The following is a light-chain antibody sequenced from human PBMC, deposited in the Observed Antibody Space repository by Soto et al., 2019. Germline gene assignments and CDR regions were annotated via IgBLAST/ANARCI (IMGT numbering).Light chain of an antibody. Sequence: EIVLTQSPGTLSVSPGERATLSCRASQTISANLAWYQQRPGQAPRLLIYGASTRATGIPARFSGSGSGTEFTLTISSLHSEDFAVYYCQQYNNWPPLTFGGGTKVDI. CDR2: GAS. V-gene: IGKV3-15*01. J-gene: IGKJ4*01. CDR3: QQYNNWPPLT. CDR1: QTISAN.